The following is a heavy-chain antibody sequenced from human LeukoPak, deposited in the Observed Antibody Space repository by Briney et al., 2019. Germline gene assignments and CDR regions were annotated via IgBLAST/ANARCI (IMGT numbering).Heavy chain of an antibody. CDR2: IYTSGST. Sequence: SETLSLTCAVSGYSISSGYYWGWIRQPAGKGLEWIGRIYTSGSTNYNPSLKSRVTVSVDTSKNQFSLKLSSVTAADTAVYYCARASRGLAYPYYYYMDVWGKGTTVTVSS. D-gene: IGHD6-13*01. CDR1: GYSISSGYY. CDR3: ARASRGLAYPYYYYMDV. J-gene: IGHJ6*03. V-gene: IGHV4-61*02.